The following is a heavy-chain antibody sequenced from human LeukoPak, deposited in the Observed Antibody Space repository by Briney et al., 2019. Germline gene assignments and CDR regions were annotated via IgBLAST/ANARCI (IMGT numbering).Heavy chain of an antibody. CDR1: GGTFTSYA. CDR2: INPILGTA. CDR3: ARVRGGSDDAFDI. V-gene: IGHV1-69*13. J-gene: IGHJ3*02. D-gene: IGHD2-15*01. Sequence: SVKVSCKASGGTFTSYAISWVRQAPGQGLEWMGGINPILGTANYAQKFQGRVTITADESTSTAYMELSSLRSEDTAVYYCARVRGGSDDAFDIWGQGTMVTVSS.